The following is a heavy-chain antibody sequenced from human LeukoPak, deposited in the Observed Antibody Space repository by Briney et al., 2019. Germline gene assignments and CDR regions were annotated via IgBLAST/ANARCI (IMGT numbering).Heavy chain of an antibody. CDR3: ARHLRDGYNYYFDY. V-gene: IGHV4-34*01. J-gene: IGHJ4*02. Sequence: PSETLSLTCAVSGGSFSGYYWTWIRQPPGKGLEWIGEINHSGSANYNPSLMSRVTISLDTSKNHFSLNLSSVTAADTAVYYCARHLRDGYNYYFDYWGQGTLVTVSS. CDR1: GGSFSGYY. CDR2: INHSGSA. D-gene: IGHD5-24*01.